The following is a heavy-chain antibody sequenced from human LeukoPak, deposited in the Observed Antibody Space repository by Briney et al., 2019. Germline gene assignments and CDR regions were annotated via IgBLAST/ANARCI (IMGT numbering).Heavy chain of an antibody. D-gene: IGHD4-23*01. Sequence: PSETLSLTCTVSGGSISSHYWSWTRQPPGKGLEWIGYIYYSGSTNYNPSLKSRVTISVDTSKNQFSLKLSSVTAADTAVYYCARVWGDYGGQTYYYYMDVWGKGTTVTVSS. CDR2: IYYSGST. CDR1: GGSISSHY. V-gene: IGHV4-59*11. CDR3: ARVWGDYGGQTYYYYMDV. J-gene: IGHJ6*03.